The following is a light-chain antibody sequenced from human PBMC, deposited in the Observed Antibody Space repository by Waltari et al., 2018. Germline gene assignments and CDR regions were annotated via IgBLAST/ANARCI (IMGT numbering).Light chain of an antibody. Sequence: QSVLTQPPSASETPGQRVTISCSGSHSNRGSNHLYWSQQRPGSAPELLIYRNNLRPSGVPDRFSASKYGTLASLVISGLRSEDEGVYYCASWDESHYVFGGGTTVTVL. V-gene: IGLV1-47*01. J-gene: IGLJ1*01. CDR2: RNN. CDR1: HSNRGSNH. CDR3: ASWDESHYV.